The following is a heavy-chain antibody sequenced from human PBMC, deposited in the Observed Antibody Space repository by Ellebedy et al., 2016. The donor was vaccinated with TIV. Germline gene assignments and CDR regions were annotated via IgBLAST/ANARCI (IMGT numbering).Heavy chain of an antibody. D-gene: IGHD3-10*01. CDR3: ARGGSSGSSDY. CDR1: GFTFRSHG. J-gene: IGHJ4*02. CDR2: LSSDGSNK. V-gene: IGHV3-30*03. Sequence: GGSLRLXXVASGFTFRSHGIYWVRPAPGEGLEWVAVLSSDGSNKYYADSVKGRFTISRDNSKNTLYLQMNSLRTDDMAVYYCARGGSSGSSDYWGQGTLVTVSS.